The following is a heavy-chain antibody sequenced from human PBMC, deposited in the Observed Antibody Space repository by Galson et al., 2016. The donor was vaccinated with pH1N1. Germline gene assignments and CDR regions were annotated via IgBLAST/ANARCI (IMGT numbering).Heavy chain of an antibody. CDR3: SRDGDRRGDYRPWGDY. J-gene: IGHJ4*02. D-gene: IGHD4-17*01. CDR1: EFTLQTYP. V-gene: IGHV3-7*03. CDR2: INQDGTEK. Sequence: SLRLSCAAFEFTLQTYPMSWVRQGPGKGLEWVANINQDGTEKNYADSVKGRFIISRDVAKNSLYLQMSRLTAEDTATYFCSRDGDRRGDYRPWGDYWGQGSLVIVSS.